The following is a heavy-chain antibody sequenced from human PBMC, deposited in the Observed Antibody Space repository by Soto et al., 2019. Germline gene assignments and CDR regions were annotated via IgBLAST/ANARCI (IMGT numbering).Heavy chain of an antibody. CDR3: VRGGVDYYDSSGYYFSPYYFDY. J-gene: IGHJ4*02. V-gene: IGHV4-30-2*01. CDR2: IYHSGST. Sequence: QLQLQESGSGLVKPSQTLSLTCAVSGGSISSGGYSWSWIRQPPGKGLEWIGYIYHSGSTYYNPSLKSRVTISVDRSKNQFSLKLSSVTAADTAVYYWVRGGVDYYDSSGYYFSPYYFDYWGQGTLVTVSS. CDR1: GGSISSGGYS. D-gene: IGHD3-22*01.